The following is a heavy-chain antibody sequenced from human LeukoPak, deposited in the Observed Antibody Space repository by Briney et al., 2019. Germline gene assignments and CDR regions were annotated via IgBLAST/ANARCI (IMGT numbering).Heavy chain of an antibody. D-gene: IGHD6-19*01. J-gene: IGHJ4*02. Sequence: AGGSLRLSREVSGFTFSSYAMSWVRQAPGKGLEWVSVIGGSGGNIHYADSVKGRFTISRDNSKNTVYLQMNSLRDEDTAVYFCAKSLSSGWLYYFDYWGQGTLVTVSS. CDR2: IGGSGGNI. V-gene: IGHV3-23*01. CDR1: GFTFSSYA. CDR3: AKSLSSGWLYYFDY.